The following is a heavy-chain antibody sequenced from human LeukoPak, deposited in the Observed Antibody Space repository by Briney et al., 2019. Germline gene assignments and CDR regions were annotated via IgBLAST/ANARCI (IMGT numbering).Heavy chain of an antibody. CDR2: IYYGGDT. Sequence: SETLSLTCTVSGGSIGSNYWTWIRQPPGKGLELIGYIYYGGDTNYNPSLESRVTISMDTSKRQFSLNLRSATAADTAVYYCASLGYYDSSTVGWGQGSLVTVSS. V-gene: IGHV4-59*01. J-gene: IGHJ4*02. CDR3: ASLGYYDSSTVG. D-gene: IGHD3-22*01. CDR1: GGSIGSNY.